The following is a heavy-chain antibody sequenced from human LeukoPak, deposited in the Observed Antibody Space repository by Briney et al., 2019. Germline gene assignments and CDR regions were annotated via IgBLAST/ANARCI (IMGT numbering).Heavy chain of an antibody. CDR2: ISSSGSRR. J-gene: IGHJ4*02. D-gene: IGHD4-17*01. CDR3: ARDLDGDLNY. Sequence: GGSLRLSCAASGITFSSYEMNWVRQAPGKGLEWVSYISSSGSRRYYADSVKGRFTISRDNAKNSLYLQMNSLRAEDTAVYYCARDLDGDLNYWGQGTLVTVSS. CDR1: GITFSSYE. V-gene: IGHV3-48*03.